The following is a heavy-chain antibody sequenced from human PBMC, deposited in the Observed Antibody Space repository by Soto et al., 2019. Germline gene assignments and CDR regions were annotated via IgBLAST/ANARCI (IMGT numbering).Heavy chain of an antibody. Sequence: QVQLVQSGAEVKKPGSSVKGSGKASGYTFTGYYMHCVRQAPGHGLEWMGCINPNSVNTKYVQKFQGRVIMTRVTSIRTAYMELSRLTTDDTAVYYCAGGEVDTAPFDHWGQGTLVTVSS. CDR2: INPNSVNT. D-gene: IGHD5-18*01. V-gene: IGHV1-2*02. J-gene: IGHJ5*02. CDR3: AGGEVDTAPFDH. CDR1: GYTFTGYY.